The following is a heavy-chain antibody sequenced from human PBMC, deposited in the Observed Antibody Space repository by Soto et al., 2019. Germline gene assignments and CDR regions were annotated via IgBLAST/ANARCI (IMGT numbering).Heavy chain of an antibody. CDR2: VYYSGST. CDR3: ARHTGYSSGKRWFDP. CDR1: NGSIDSHY. J-gene: IGHJ5*02. Sequence: SETLSLTCSVSNGSIDSHYWSWIRKPPGKGLEWIGSVYYSGSTSYNPSLRSRVTMSVDTSKNQFSLKLSSVSAADTAVYYCARHTGYSSGKRWFDPWGQGTLVTVSS. V-gene: IGHV4-59*08. D-gene: IGHD6-19*01.